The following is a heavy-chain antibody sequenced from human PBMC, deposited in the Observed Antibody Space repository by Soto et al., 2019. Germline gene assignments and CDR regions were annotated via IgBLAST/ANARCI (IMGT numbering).Heavy chain of an antibody. V-gene: IGHV4-59*01. CDR3: ARAGYSYVSGWFDP. CDR1: GGSISRYY. Sequence: SETLSLTCSVSGGSISRYYWSWMRQPPGKGLEWIGYIYYSGTTNYNPSLKSRVTISIDTSKNQFSLKLTSVTAADTAVYYCARAGYSYVSGWFDPCGQGTLVTVYS. CDR2: IYYSGTT. D-gene: IGHD5-18*01. J-gene: IGHJ5*02.